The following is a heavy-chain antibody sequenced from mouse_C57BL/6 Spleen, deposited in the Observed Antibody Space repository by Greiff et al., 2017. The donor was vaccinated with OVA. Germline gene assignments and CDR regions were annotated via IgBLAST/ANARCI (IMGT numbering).Heavy chain of an antibody. CDR2: IDPSDSYT. CDR1: GYTFTSYW. J-gene: IGHJ4*01. Sequence: QVQLQQPGAELVKPGASVKLSCKASGYTFTSYWMQWVKQRPGQGLEWIGEIDPSDSYTNYNQKFKGKATLTVDTSSSTAYMQLSSLTSEDSAVYYCARTIDYGSSYNAMDYWGQGTSVTVSS. V-gene: IGHV1-50*01. CDR3: ARTIDYGSSYNAMDY. D-gene: IGHD1-1*01.